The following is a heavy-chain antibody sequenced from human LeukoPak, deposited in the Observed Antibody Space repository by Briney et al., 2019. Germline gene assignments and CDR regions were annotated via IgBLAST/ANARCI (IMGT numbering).Heavy chain of an antibody. Sequence: GRSLRLSCAASGFTFSSYGMHGVRQAPGKGLEGVAVIWYDGSNKYYADSVKGRFTISRDNSKNTLYLQMNSLRAEDTAVYYCAKDWGGYDPAWYFDLWGRGTLVTVSS. V-gene: IGHV3-33*06. CDR1: GFTFSSYG. J-gene: IGHJ2*01. CDR2: IWYDGSNK. CDR3: AKDWGGYDPAWYFDL. D-gene: IGHD5-12*01.